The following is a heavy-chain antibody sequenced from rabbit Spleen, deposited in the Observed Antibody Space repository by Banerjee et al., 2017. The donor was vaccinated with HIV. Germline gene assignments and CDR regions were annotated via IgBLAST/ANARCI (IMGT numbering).Heavy chain of an antibody. CDR3: ARDGAGGSYFAL. Sequence: QLEESGGGLVKPEGSLKLSCKASGFTLSSYYMNWVRQAPGKGLEWIGYIDPVFGITYYANWVNGRFSISRENAQNTVFLQMTSLTAADTATYFCARDGAGGSYFALWGPGTLVTVS. CDR2: IDPVFGIT. D-gene: IGHD8-1*01. J-gene: IGHJ4*01. CDR1: GFTLSSYY. V-gene: IGHV1S7*01.